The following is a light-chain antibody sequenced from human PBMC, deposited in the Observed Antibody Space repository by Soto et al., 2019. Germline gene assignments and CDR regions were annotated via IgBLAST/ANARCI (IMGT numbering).Light chain of an antibody. Sequence: QSVLTQPPSVSGAPGQTVTISCTGSSSNLGAGYAVHWYRHLPGTAPKVLIYNNNQRPSGVPDRFSASKSGTSASLAIRGLRSDDEADYYCSSWDGSLSGYVFGAGTKVTVL. CDR3: SSWDGSLSGYV. J-gene: IGLJ1*01. V-gene: IGLV1-40*01. CDR1: SSNLGAGYA. CDR2: NNN.